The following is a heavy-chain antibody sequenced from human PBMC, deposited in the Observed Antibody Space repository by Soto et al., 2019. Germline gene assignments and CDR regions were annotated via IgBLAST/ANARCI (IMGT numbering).Heavy chain of an antibody. CDR1: GFTFDDYA. CDR2: ISWNSGSI. J-gene: IGHJ6*03. Sequence: GGSLRLSCAASGFTFDDYAMHWVRQAPGKGLEWVSGISWNSGSIGYADSVKGRFTISRDNAKNSLYLQMNSLRAEDTALYYCAKGAAAMTYYYYYYMDVWGKGTTVTVS. V-gene: IGHV3-9*01. D-gene: IGHD2-2*01. CDR3: AKGAAAMTYYYYYYMDV.